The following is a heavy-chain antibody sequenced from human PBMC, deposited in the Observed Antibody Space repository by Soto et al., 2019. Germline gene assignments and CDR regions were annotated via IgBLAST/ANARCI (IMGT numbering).Heavy chain of an antibody. D-gene: IGHD2-15*01. Sequence: QTXVSLRLSCAASGFTFSSYGMHWVRQAPGKGLEWVAVISYDGSNKYYADSVKGRFTISRDNSKNTLYLQMNSLRAEDTAVYYCAKDLASCSGGSCYYFDYWGQGTLVTVSS. V-gene: IGHV3-30*18. CDR2: ISYDGSNK. J-gene: IGHJ4*02. CDR1: GFTFSSYG. CDR3: AKDLASCSGGSCYYFDY.